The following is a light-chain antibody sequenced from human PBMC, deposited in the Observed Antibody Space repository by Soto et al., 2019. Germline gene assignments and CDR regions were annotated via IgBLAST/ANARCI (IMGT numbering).Light chain of an antibody. J-gene: IGKJ1*01. V-gene: IGKV1-39*01. CDR1: QSISSY. CDR3: QQGSSFPWT. Sequence: QMTQSPSSLSASVGDRVTITCRASQSISSYLNWYQQKPGKAPKLLIYAASSLQSGVPSRFSGSGSGTDFTLTISSLQPEDFATYYCQQGSSFPWTFGQGTKVDIK. CDR2: AAS.